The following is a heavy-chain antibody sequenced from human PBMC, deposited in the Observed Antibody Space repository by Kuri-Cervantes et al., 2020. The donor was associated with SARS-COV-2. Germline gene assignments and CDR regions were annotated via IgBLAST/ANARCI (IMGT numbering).Heavy chain of an antibody. J-gene: IGHJ4*02. D-gene: IGHD5-18*01. CDR2: IIPIFGTA. Sequence: SVKVSCKASGYTFTGYYMHWVRQAPGQGLEWMGRIIPIFGTANYAQKFQGRVTITADESTSTAYMELSSLRSGDTAVYYCARDFERGYSYGYGGGYFDYWGQGTLVTVSS. V-gene: IGHV1-69*13. CDR3: ARDFERGYSYGYGGGYFDY. CDR1: GYTFTGYY.